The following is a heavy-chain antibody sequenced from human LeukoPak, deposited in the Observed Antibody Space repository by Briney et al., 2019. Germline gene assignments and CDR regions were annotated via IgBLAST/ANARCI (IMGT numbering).Heavy chain of an antibody. Sequence: SETLSLTCTVSGGSISSYYWSWIRQPPGKGLEWIGYIYHSESTYFNPPLKSRVTISVDTSKNQFSLKLSSVTAADTAAFYCARDRTDYDYIWGSYRPFHFDYWGQGTLVTVSS. CDR2: IYHSEST. CDR1: GGSISSYY. CDR3: ARDRTDYDYIWGSYRPFHFDY. J-gene: IGHJ4*02. D-gene: IGHD3-16*02. V-gene: IGHV4-59*12.